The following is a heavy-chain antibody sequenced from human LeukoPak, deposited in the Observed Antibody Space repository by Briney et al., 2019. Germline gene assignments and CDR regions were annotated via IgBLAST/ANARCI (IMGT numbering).Heavy chain of an antibody. CDR1: GFTFSSYS. Sequence: PGGSLRLSCAASGFTFSSYSMNWVRQAPGKGLEWVSSISSSSSYIYYADSVKGRFTISRDNSKNTLYLQMNSLRAEDTAVYYCAKHGAGYYYYMDVWGKGTTVTVSS. CDR3: AKHGAGYYYYMDV. J-gene: IGHJ6*03. V-gene: IGHV3-21*04. CDR2: ISSSSSYI. D-gene: IGHD3-10*01.